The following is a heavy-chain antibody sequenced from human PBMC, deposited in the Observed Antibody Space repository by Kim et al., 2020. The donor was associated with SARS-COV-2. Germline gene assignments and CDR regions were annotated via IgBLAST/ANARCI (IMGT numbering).Heavy chain of an antibody. CDR1: GYTFTSYD. V-gene: IGHV1-8*01. D-gene: IGHD3-3*01. CDR3: ARAERRTTIFGVVIRNAFDI. CDR2: MNPNSGNT. J-gene: IGHJ3*02. Sequence: ASVKVSCKASGYTFTSYDINWVRQATGQGLEWMGWMNPNSGNTGYAQKFQGRVTMTRNTSISTAYMELSSLRSEDTAVYYCARAERRTTIFGVVIRNAFDIWGQGTMVTVSS.